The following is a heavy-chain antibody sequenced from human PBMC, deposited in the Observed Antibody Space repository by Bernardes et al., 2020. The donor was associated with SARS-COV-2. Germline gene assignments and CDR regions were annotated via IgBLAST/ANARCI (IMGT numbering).Heavy chain of an antibody. CDR1: GFTFSKNA. J-gene: IGHJ6*02. V-gene: IGHV3-23*01. CDR3: SKNAKYSSSSMEV. D-gene: IGHD6-6*01. Sequence: SLLLSFVSSGFTFSKNAMTWVRQVPGKGLEWVSAISAIGGSTYYAESVKGRFTISRDNSRNTLYLEMNSLRAEDTAVYYCSKNAKYSSSSMEVWGQGTTVSVS. CDR2: ISAIGGST.